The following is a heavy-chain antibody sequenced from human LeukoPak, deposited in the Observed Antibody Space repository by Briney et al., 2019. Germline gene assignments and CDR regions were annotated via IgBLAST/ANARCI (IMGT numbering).Heavy chain of an antibody. D-gene: IGHD6-19*01. Sequence: GGSLRLSCAASGFSFNSYAMHWARQAPGKGLEWVAVISYNGSNKDYADSVKGRFTISRDKSKNTLYLQMNSLRPEDTAVYYCARALDSSGWNGRDYWGQGTLVTVSS. CDR3: ARALDSSGWNGRDY. V-gene: IGHV3-30-3*01. CDR2: ISYNGSNK. CDR1: GFSFNSYA. J-gene: IGHJ4*02.